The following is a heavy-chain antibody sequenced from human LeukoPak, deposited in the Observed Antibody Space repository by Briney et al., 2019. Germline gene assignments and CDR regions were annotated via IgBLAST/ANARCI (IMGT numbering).Heavy chain of an antibody. J-gene: IGHJ4*02. D-gene: IGHD3-22*01. Sequence: GASVKVSCKASGGTFSSYAISWVRQAPGQGLEWMGWISAYNGNTNYAQKLQGRVTMTTDTSTSTAYMELRSLRSDDTAVYYCARESRYYYDSSGYLYYFDYWGQGTLVTVSS. CDR3: ARESRYYYDSSGYLYYFDY. V-gene: IGHV1-18*01. CDR1: GGTFSSYA. CDR2: ISAYNGNT.